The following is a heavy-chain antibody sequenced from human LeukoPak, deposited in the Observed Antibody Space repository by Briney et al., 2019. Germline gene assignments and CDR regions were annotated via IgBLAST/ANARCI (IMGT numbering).Heavy chain of an antibody. J-gene: IGHJ4*02. CDR3: ARVPESVGINYFDS. CDR1: GGSFSGNY. D-gene: IGHD3-3*02. V-gene: IGHV4-34*01. CDR2: MNHRGIT. Sequence: SETLSLTCAVDGGSFSGNYWSLFRHPPWKGLDWIVEMNHRGITNYNPSLKSRVTISIDTSKNQFFLKLNSLTAADTAVYYCARVPESVGINYFDSWGQGTLVTVSS.